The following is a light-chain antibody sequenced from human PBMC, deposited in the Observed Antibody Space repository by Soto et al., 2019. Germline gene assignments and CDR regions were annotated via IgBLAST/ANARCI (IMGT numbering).Light chain of an antibody. CDR1: SSDVGGYNY. V-gene: IGLV2-14*01. CDR2: DVS. Sequence: QSVLTQPASVSGSPGQSITISCTGTSSDVGGYNYVSWYQQHPGKAPKLMIYDVSNRPSGVSNRLSGSKSGNTASLTISGLRAEDGADYYGSSNTRSSTQVFETGTKATAL. J-gene: IGLJ1*01. CDR3: SSNTRSSTQV.